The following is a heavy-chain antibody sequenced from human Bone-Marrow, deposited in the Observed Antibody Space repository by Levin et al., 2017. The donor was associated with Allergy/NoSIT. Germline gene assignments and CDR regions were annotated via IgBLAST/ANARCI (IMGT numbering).Heavy chain of an antibody. CDR1: GASISNSDW. CDR3: AKFSPRSPQLLYGVWDY. CDR2: IHHSETT. D-gene: IGHD2-2*02. Sequence: SETLSLTCAVSGASISNSDWWSWVRQSPGKGLEWIGEIHHSETTNNNPSLESRVTISIDKSKNHISLRLNSVTAADTAVYFCAKFSPRSPQLLYGVWDYWGQGTLVTVSA. V-gene: IGHV4-4*02. J-gene: IGHJ4*02.